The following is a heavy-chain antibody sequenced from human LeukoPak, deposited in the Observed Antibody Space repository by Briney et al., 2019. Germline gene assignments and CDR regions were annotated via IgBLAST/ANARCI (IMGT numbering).Heavy chain of an antibody. V-gene: IGHV3-30*04. D-gene: IGHD6-19*01. J-gene: IGHJ4*02. Sequence: GGSLRLSCAASGFTFSSYAMHWVRQAPGKGLEWVAVISYDGSNKYYADSVKGRFTISRDNSKNTLYLQMNSLRAEDTAVYYCARAYSSGWNYFDYWGQGTLGTVSS. CDR1: GFTFSSYA. CDR2: ISYDGSNK. CDR3: ARAYSSGWNYFDY.